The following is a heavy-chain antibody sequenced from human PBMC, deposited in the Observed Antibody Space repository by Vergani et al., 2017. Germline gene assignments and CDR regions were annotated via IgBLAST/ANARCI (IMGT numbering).Heavy chain of an antibody. J-gene: IGHJ3*02. CDR2: ISWNSGST. V-gene: IGHV3-9*01. D-gene: IGHD3-3*01. Sequence: EVQLVESGGGLVQPGRSLRLSCAASGFTFDDYAMHWVRQAPGKGLEWVSGISWNSGSTGYADSVKGRFTISRDNAKNSLYLQMNSLRAEDTALYYCAKALYYDPRDAFDIWGQGTMVTVSS. CDR3: AKALYYDPRDAFDI. CDR1: GFTFDDYA.